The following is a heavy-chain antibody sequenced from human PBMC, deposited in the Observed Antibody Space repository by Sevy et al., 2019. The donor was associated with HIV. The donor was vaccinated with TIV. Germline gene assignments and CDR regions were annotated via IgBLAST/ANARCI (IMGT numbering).Heavy chain of an antibody. CDR2: ISSGSRYI. J-gene: IGHJ6*02. D-gene: IGHD3-10*01. CDR3: AKDGAYYGSDGMDV. CDR1: GFTFSYYD. Sequence: GGSLRLSCAASGFTFSYYDLNWVRQAPGKGLEWVSSISSGSRYIYYADSVKGRFTISRDNAENSLFLQMNSLRAEDTAVYYCAKDGAYYGSDGMDVWGQGTTVTVSS. V-gene: IGHV3-21*01.